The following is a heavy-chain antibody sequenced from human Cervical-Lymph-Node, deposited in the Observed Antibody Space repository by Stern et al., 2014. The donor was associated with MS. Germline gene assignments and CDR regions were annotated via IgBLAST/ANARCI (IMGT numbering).Heavy chain of an antibody. V-gene: IGHV1-3*01. CDR1: GYTFTSYT. D-gene: IGHD2-8*01. CDR2: INAGNGNT. CDR3: ATAGEYCTNGVCYTGWFDP. J-gene: IGHJ5*02. Sequence: QVQLLQPGAEVKKPGASVKVSCKASGYTFTSYTMHWVRQAPGQRLEWMGWINAGNGNTKYSQKFQGRVTITRDTSASTAYMELSSLRSEDTAVYYCATAGEYCTNGVCYTGWFDPWGQGTLVTVSS.